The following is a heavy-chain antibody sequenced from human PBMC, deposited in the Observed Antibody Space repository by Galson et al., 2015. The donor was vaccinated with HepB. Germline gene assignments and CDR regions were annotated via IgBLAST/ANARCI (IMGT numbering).Heavy chain of an antibody. J-gene: IGHJ6*02. Sequence: QSGAEVKKPGESLKISCKGSGYSFTSYWIGWVRQMPGKGLEWMGIIYPGDSDTRYSPSFQGQVTISADKSISTAYLQWSSLKASDTAMYYCARHPRRHIVVVPAALHMDVWGQGTTVTVSS. V-gene: IGHV5-51*01. CDR3: ARHPRRHIVVVPAALHMDV. D-gene: IGHD2-2*01. CDR1: GYSFTSYW. CDR2: IYPGDSDT.